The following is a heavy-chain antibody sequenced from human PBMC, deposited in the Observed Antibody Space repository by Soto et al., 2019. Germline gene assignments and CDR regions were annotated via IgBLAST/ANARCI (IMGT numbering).Heavy chain of an antibody. CDR1: GYTFSHYV. J-gene: IGHJ3*02. D-gene: IGHD3-22*01. V-gene: IGHV1-3*01. Sequence: EASVKVSCKASGYTFSHYVIQWVRQAHGQRLEWMGWINAGNGNTKYSQKFQGRVTITRDTSASTAYMELSSLRSEDTAVYYCARGSYYYDSSGYYTGAFDIWGQGTMVTVSS. CDR2: INAGNGNT. CDR3: ARGSYYYDSSGYYTGAFDI.